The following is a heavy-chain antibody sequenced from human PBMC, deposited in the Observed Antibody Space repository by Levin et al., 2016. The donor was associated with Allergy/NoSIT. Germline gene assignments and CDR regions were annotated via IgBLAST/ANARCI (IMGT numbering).Heavy chain of an antibody. CDR3: ARVSGWYDSYDY. V-gene: IGHV4-59*13. CDR2: IYYSGST. Sequence: PGKGLEWIGYIYYSGSTNYNPSLKSRVTISVDTSKNQFSLKLSSVTAADTAVYYCARVSGWYDSYDYWGQGTLVTVSS. J-gene: IGHJ4*02. D-gene: IGHD6-19*01.